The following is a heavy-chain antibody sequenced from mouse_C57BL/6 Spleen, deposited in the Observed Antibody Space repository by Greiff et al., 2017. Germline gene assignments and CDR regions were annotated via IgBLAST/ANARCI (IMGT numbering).Heavy chain of an antibody. CDR3: ARNWGFDY. D-gene: IGHD4-1*01. Sequence: VQLQQSGAELVQPGASVKISCKASGYAFSRYWMNRVKQRPGKGLEWIGQFYPGDGDTNYNGKFKGKATLTADKSSSTAYMQLSSLTSEDSAVYFCARNWGFDYWGQGTTLTVSS. J-gene: IGHJ2*01. V-gene: IGHV1-80*01. CDR1: GYAFSRYW. CDR2: FYPGDGDT.